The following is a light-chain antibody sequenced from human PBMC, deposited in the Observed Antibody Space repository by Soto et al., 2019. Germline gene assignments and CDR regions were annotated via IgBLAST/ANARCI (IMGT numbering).Light chain of an antibody. CDR1: QSISNW. CDR3: QQYNSYS. CDR2: HAS. V-gene: IGKV1-5*01. J-gene: IGKJ1*01. Sequence: IQLTQSPSTLPASVGDRVTLTCRASQSISNWLAWYQQKPGTALKLLIYHASILETAVPSRFSGNGSGTEFTLTISSLQPGDFATYYCQQYNSYSFGQGSRVEIK.